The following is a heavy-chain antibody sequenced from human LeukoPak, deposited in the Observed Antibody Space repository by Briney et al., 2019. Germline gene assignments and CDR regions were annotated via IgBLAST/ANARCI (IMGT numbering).Heavy chain of an antibody. CDR1: GYTFTSYY. Sequence: GASVKVSCKASGYTFTSYYMHWVRQGPGQGLEWMGIINPSGGSTSYAQKFQGRVTMTWDTSTSTVYMELSSLRSEDTAVYYCARVHRYCSGGSCYKTFDYWGQGTLVTVSS. J-gene: IGHJ4*02. CDR3: ARVHRYCSGGSCYKTFDY. D-gene: IGHD2-15*01. V-gene: IGHV1-46*01. CDR2: INPSGGST.